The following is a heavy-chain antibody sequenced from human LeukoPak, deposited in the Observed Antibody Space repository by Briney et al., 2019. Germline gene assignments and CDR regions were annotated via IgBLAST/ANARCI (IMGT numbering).Heavy chain of an antibody. CDR1: GFTFSSYA. CDR2: ITGNSGHT. D-gene: IGHD3-22*01. CDR3: AKEWYTSGYHGFDY. V-gene: IGHV3-23*01. Sequence: PGGSLRLSCAASGFTFSSYAMSWVRQAPGKGLEWVSAITGNSGHTYYADSVKGRFTISRDNSKNTLYLQINSLRAEDTAVYYCAKEWYTSGYHGFDYWGQGTLVTVSS. J-gene: IGHJ4*02.